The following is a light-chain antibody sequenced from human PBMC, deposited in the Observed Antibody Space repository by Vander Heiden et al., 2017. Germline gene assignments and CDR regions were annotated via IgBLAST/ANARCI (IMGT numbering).Light chain of an antibody. CDR3: TSYTNTNTYWV. Sequence: QSALTQPASVSGSPGQSITISCTGTRSDLGGYDLVSWYQQHPGHAPKLMIYEVSNRPSGISNRFSGSKSGNTASLTISGLQPEDEADYYCTSYTNTNTYWVIGGGTKLTVL. J-gene: IGLJ3*02. CDR1: RSDLGGYDL. CDR2: EVS. V-gene: IGLV2-14*03.